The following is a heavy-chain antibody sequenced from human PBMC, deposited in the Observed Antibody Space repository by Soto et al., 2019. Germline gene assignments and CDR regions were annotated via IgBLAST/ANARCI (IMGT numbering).Heavy chain of an antibody. J-gene: IGHJ6*02. V-gene: IGHV1-69*01. CDR1: GGTFSSYA. CDR2: IIPIFGTA. D-gene: IGHD5-12*01. CDR3: ARTLVGSSGYPSGGMDV. Sequence: QVQLVQSGAEVKKPGSSVKVSCKASGGTFSSYAISWVRQAPGQGLEWMGGIIPIFGTANYAQKFQGRVTSTADESTSTAYMELSSLRSEDTAVYYCARTLVGSSGYPSGGMDVWGQGTTVTVSS.